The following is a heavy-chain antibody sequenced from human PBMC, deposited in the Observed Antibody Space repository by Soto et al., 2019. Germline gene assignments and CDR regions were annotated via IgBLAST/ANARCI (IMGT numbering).Heavy chain of an antibody. Sequence: GASVKVSCKASGYTFNRYYMHWVRQAPGPGLEWMGWISPHTGGTTYAQKFQGRVTMTRDTSVSTAFMELSRLGSDDTAVYYCAKGRTYSSGWYYGMDVWGQGTTVTVSS. CDR3: AKGRTYSSGWYYGMDV. J-gene: IGHJ6*02. CDR2: ISPHTGGT. D-gene: IGHD6-19*01. CDR1: GYTFNRYY. V-gene: IGHV1-2*02.